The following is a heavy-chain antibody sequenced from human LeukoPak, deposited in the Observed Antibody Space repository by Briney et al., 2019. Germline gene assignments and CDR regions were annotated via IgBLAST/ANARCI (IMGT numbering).Heavy chain of an antibody. V-gene: IGHV3-30-3*01. CDR2: ISYDGSNK. D-gene: IGHD3-22*01. CDR1: GFTFSSYA. Sequence: TGGSLRLSCAASGFTFSSYAMHWVRQAPGKGLEWVAVISYDGSNKYYADSVKGRFTISRDNSKNTLYLQMNSLRAEDTAVYYCPRELIRTPESYYYDSSRYHPRIWAHGTLLTVSS. CDR3: PRELIRTPESYYYDSSRYHPRI. J-gene: IGHJ4*01.